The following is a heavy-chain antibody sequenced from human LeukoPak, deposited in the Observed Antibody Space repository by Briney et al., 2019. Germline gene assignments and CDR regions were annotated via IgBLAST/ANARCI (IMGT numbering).Heavy chain of an antibody. V-gene: IGHV3-23*01. J-gene: IGHJ4*02. CDR3: AKDPGIAARTTHFDY. CDR2: ISGSGGST. CDR1: GFTFSTYA. D-gene: IGHD6-6*01. Sequence: GGSLRLSCSASGFTFSTYAMSWVRQAPGKGLEWVSAISGSGGSTYYADSVKGRFTISRDNSKNTLYLQMNSLRAEDTAVYYCAKDPGIAARTTHFDYWGQGTLVTVTS.